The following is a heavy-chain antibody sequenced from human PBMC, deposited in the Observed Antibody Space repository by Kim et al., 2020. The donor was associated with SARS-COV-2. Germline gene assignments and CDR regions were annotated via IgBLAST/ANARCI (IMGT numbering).Heavy chain of an antibody. V-gene: IGHV3-7*01. CDR3: ARDWGDD. CDR1: GLPFEIYW. D-gene: IGHD3-16*01. J-gene: IGHJ4*02. Sequence: GGSLRLSCAASGLPFEIYWMAWVRQAPGKGPEWVAYIRYDGHEIYYGDSVKVRFTISRDNAKNSLYLQMNNLRVEDTAIYYCARDWGDDWGKGTLVTVSS. CDR2: IRYDGHEI.